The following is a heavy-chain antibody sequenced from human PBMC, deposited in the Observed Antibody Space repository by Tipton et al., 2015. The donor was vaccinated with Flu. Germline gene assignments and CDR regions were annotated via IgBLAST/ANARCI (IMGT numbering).Heavy chain of an antibody. V-gene: IGHV4-38-2*02. J-gene: IGHJ4*02. D-gene: IGHD6-13*01. CDR2: IDHSGTT. CDR1: GYSISSGYY. Sequence: TLSLTCTVSGYSISSGYYWGWIRQPPGKGLEWIGSIDHSGTTYYNPSLKSRVTISVDTSKNQFSLKLSSVTAADTAVYYCARLSSNWYHQLDNWGQGTLVTVSS. CDR3: ARLSSNWYHQLDN.